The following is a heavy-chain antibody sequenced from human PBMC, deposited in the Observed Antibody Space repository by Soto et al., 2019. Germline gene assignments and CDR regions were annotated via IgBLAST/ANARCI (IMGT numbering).Heavy chain of an antibody. D-gene: IGHD2-2*01. J-gene: IGHJ5*02. CDR2: IRSKAYGGTT. CDR1: GFTFGDYA. CDR3: TRSEENKYCSSTSCYGWNWFAP. Sequence: GGSLRLSCTASGFTFGDYAMSWFRQAPGKGLEWVGFIRSKAYGGTTEYAASVKGRFTISRDDSKSIAYLQMNSLKTEDTAVYYCTRSEENKYCSSTSCYGWNWFAPWGQGTLVTVSS. V-gene: IGHV3-49*03.